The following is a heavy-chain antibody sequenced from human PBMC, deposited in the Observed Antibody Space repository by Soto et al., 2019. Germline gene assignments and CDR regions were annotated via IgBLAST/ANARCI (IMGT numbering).Heavy chain of an antibody. V-gene: IGHV4-34*01. Sequence: SETLSLTCAVYGGSFSVYYWTWIRQPPGTGLEWIGEINHSGSTNYNPSLKSRVTISVDTSKNQFSLKLTSVTAADTAVYYCARDKITGLFDYWGPGTLVTVSS. D-gene: IGHD2-8*02. J-gene: IGHJ4*02. CDR3: ARDKITGLFDY. CDR2: INHSGST. CDR1: GGSFSVYY.